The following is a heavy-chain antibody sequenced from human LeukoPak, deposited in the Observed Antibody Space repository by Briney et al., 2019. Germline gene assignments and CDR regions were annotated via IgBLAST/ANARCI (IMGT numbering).Heavy chain of an antibody. CDR1: GFTFTNYG. Sequence: PGTSLRLSCTSSGFTFTNYGMHWVRQAPGKGLEWVGLISYDGVDKYFANSVKGRFTISRDNSKNMLYLQMSSLRAEDTAVYYCASHSGNYPRGYFDYWGQGTLVIVSA. D-gene: IGHD1-26*01. CDR3: ASHSGNYPRGYFDY. V-gene: IGHV3-30*03. J-gene: IGHJ4*02. CDR2: ISYDGVDK.